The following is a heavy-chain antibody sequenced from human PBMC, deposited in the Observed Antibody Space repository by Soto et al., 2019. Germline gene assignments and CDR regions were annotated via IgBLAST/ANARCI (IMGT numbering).Heavy chain of an antibody. CDR2: ISSSGNT. D-gene: IGHD3-22*01. J-gene: IGHJ4*02. Sequence: PSETLSLTCTVSDGSISNFYWSWIRQPPGKGLEWIGYISSSGNTNYNPSLKSRVSISVDTSKNQFSLNLTSVTAADTAVYYCARAPMVLTRSYFDSWGQGNPVTVSS. CDR1: DGSISNFY. V-gene: IGHV4-59*01. CDR3: ARAPMVLTRSYFDS.